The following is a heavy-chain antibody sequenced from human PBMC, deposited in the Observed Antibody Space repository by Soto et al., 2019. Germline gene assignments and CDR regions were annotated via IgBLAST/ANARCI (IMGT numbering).Heavy chain of an antibody. CDR2: ISTSGTT. V-gene: IGHV4-4*07. CDR3: ARERTVRGARFDP. D-gene: IGHD3-10*01. CDR1: GGSISSYY. Sequence: SETLSLTCTVSGGSISSYYWTWIRQPAGKGLEWIGRISTSGTTNYNPSLKSRVTMSVDTSKNQFSLKLNSVTAADTAVYYCARERTVRGARFDPWGQGTLVTVSS. J-gene: IGHJ5*02.